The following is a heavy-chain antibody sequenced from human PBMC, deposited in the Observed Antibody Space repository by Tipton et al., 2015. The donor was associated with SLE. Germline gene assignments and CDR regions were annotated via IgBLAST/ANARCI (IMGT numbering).Heavy chain of an antibody. Sequence: TLSLTCTVSGGSISSHYWSWIRQPPGKGLEWIGSIYHSGSTYSNPPLKSRVTISVDTSKNQFSLKLSSVTAADTAVYYCASHVDGWSQRIDAFDIWGQGTMVTVSS. CDR1: GGSISSHY. D-gene: IGHD2-15*01. CDR3: ASHVDGWSQRIDAFDI. V-gene: IGHV4-59*11. CDR2: IYHSGST. J-gene: IGHJ3*02.